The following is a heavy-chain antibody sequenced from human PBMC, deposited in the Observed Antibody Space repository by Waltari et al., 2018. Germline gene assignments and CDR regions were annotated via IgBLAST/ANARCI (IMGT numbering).Heavy chain of an antibody. CDR1: GGTFSSYT. D-gene: IGHD2-21*01. Sequence: QVQLVQSGAEVKKPGSSVKVSCKASGGTFSSYTISWVRQAPGQGLEWIGRIIPILGIANYAQKFQGRVTITADKSTGTAYMELSSLRSEDTAVYYCASSGPAYIYGMDVWGQGTTVTVSS. V-gene: IGHV1-69*02. CDR2: IIPILGIA. CDR3: ASSGPAYIYGMDV. J-gene: IGHJ6*02.